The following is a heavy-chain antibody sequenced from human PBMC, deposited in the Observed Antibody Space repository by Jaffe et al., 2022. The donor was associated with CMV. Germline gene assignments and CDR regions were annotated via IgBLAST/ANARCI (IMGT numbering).Heavy chain of an antibody. Sequence: QVQLQQWGAGLLKPSETLSLTCAVYGGSFSGYYWSWIRQPPGKGLEWIGEINHSGSTNYNPSLKSRVTISVDTSKNQFSLKLSSVTAADTAVYYCARGRRGSSPVDYWGQGTLVTVSS. D-gene: IGHD6-6*01. CDR1: GGSFSGYY. CDR2: INHSGST. J-gene: IGHJ4*02. CDR3: ARGRRGSSPVDY. V-gene: IGHV4-34*01.